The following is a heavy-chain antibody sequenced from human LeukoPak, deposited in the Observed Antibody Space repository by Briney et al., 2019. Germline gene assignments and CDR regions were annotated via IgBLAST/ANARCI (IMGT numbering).Heavy chain of an antibody. CDR3: AIHIVVVPAPKKKNWFDP. CDR1: GGSFSGYY. D-gene: IGHD2-2*01. Sequence: PSETLSLTCAVYGGSFSGYYWSWIRQPPGKGLEWIGEINHSGSTNYNPSLKSRVTISVDTSKNQFSLKLSSVTAADTAVYYYAIHIVVVPAPKKKNWFDPWGQGTLVTVSS. CDR2: INHSGST. J-gene: IGHJ5*02. V-gene: IGHV4-34*01.